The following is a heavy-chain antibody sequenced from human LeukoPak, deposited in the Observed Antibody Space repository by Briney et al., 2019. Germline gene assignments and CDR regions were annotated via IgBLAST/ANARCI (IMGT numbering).Heavy chain of an antibody. D-gene: IGHD2-15*01. Sequence: GASVKVSCKVSGYTLTELSMHWVRQAPGKGLEWMGTFDPEDGETIYAQKFQGRVTMTEDTSTDTAYMELSSLRSEDTAVYYCATAHCSGGSCPKYYYYYMDVWGKGTTVTVSS. V-gene: IGHV1-24*01. CDR2: FDPEDGET. CDR1: GYTLTELS. J-gene: IGHJ6*03. CDR3: ATAHCSGGSCPKYYYYYMDV.